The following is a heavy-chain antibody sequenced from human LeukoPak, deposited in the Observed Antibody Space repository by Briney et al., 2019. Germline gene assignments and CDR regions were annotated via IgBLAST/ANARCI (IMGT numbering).Heavy chain of an antibody. CDR1: GGTLNSHI. CDR2: ITPIIDTA. D-gene: IGHD1-26*01. CDR3: TRVNLRGSQYNWFDP. Sequence: ASVKVSCKTSGGTLNSHIFSWVRQAPGQGLEWMGKITPIIDTAKYSQKFQGRVTITADKSTTTVYMELSSLKSGDTAVYYCTRVNLRGSQYNWFDPWGQGTLVTVSS. J-gene: IGHJ5*02. V-gene: IGHV1-69*08.